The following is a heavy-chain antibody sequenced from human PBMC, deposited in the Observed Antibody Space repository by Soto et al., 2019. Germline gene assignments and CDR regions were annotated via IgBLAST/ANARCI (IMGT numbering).Heavy chain of an antibody. J-gene: IGHJ3*01. Sequence: QVQLVQSGAEVKKPGASVRVSCKTSGYTFINYGITWVRQAPGQGLEWMGWLSAYNGDTSSSEKLQDRFTMTTDTSTSAVYMDLRSLTSDDTAVYYCARWSAIVGGAEAVDVWGQGTMVIVSS. V-gene: IGHV1-18*01. D-gene: IGHD1-26*01. CDR3: ARWSAIVGGAEAVDV. CDR1: GYTFINYG. CDR2: LSAYNGDT.